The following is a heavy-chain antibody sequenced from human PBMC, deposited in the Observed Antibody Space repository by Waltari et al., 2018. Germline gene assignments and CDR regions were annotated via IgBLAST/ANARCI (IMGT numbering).Heavy chain of an antibody. Sequence: QVQLVQSGAEVKKPGSSVKVSCKASGGTFSSYAISWVRQAPGQGLEWMGGISPIFGTANYAQKFQGRVTITADESTSTAYMELSSLRSEDTAVYYCARGTPRVVGATSAFDIWGQGTMVTVSS. V-gene: IGHV1-69*01. CDR3: ARGTPRVVGATSAFDI. CDR1: GGTFSSYA. D-gene: IGHD1-26*01. CDR2: ISPIFGTA. J-gene: IGHJ3*02.